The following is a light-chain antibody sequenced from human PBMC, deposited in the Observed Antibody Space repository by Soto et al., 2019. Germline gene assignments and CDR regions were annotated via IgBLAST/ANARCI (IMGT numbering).Light chain of an antibody. J-gene: IGLJ2*01. Sequence: QSALTQPASVSGSPGQSIAISCTGTGGDIGIYNFVSWYQQYPGQAPKLLIFEVSHRPSGVSNRFSGSKSGTTASLTISGLQAEDEADYYCSSYSGSSPLVLFGGGTKLTVL. V-gene: IGLV2-14*01. CDR2: EVS. CDR3: SSYSGSSPLVL. CDR1: GGDIGIYNF.